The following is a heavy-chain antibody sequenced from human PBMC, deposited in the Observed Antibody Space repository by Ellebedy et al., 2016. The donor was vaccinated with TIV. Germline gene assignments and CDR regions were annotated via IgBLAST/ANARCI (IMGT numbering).Heavy chain of an antibody. CDR1: GFTFSNYW. V-gene: IGHV3-7*01. D-gene: IGHD4-17*01. Sequence: GGSLRLSCAASGFTFSNYWMTWVRQAPGRGLEWVASIRQDGLEIFYLDSVKGRFTISRDNVKMSVFLQMTSLRAEDTAVYYCATIGDGDYNVHFPSWGLGSLVTVSS. J-gene: IGHJ4*02. CDR3: ATIGDGDYNVHFPS. CDR2: IRQDGLEI.